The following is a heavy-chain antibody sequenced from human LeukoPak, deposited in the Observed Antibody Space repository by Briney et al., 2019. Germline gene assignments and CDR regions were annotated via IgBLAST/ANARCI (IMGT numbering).Heavy chain of an antibody. CDR3: AKDLDYYDSSAHDAFDI. J-gene: IGHJ3*02. V-gene: IGHV3-23*01. CDR2: ISGSGGST. Sequence: PGGSLRLSCAASGFTFSSYAMSWVRQAPGKGLEWVSAISGSGGSTYHADSVKGRFTISRDNSKNTLYLQMNSLRAEDTAVYYCAKDLDYYDSSAHDAFDIWGQGTMVTVSS. D-gene: IGHD3-22*01. CDR1: GFTFSSYA.